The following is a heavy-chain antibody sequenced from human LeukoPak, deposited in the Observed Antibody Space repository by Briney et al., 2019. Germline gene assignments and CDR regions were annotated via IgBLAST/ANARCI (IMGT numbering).Heavy chain of an antibody. D-gene: IGHD6-19*01. CDR2: MNPNSGNT. V-gene: IGHV1-8*01. J-gene: IGHJ6*02. CDR3: ARGPNSSGWYYYYYYGTDV. CDR1: GYTFTSYD. Sequence: ASVKVSCKASGYTFTSYDINWVRQATGQGLEWMGWMNPNSGNTGYAQKFQGRVTMTRNTSISTAYMELSSLRSEDTAVYYCARGPNSSGWYYYYYYGTDVWGQGTTVTVSS.